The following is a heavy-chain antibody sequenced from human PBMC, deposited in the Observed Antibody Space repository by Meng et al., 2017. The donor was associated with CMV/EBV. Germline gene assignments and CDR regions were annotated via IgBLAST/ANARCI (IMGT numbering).Heavy chain of an antibody. CDR3: ARGHPVYDYVWGSYPTPLGYFDY. Sequence: SETLSLTCTVSGGSISSYYWSWIRQPPGKGLEWIGEINHSGSTNYNPSLKSRVTISVDTSKNQFSLKLSSVTAADTAVYYCARGHPVYDYVWGSYPTPLGYFDYWGQGTLVTVSS. J-gene: IGHJ4*02. D-gene: IGHD3-16*02. CDR1: GGSISSYY. V-gene: IGHV4-34*01. CDR2: INHSGST.